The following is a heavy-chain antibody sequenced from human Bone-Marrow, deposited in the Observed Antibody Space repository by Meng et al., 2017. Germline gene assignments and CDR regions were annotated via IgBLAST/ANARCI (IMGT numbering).Heavy chain of an antibody. CDR3: VSSSGWYGYFDY. J-gene: IGHJ4*02. Sequence: GGSLRLSCAASGFTFDDYAMHWVRQAPGKGLEWVSGISWNSGSIGYADSVKGRFTISRDNAKNSLYLQMNSLRAEDMALYYCVSSSGWYGYFDYWGQGTLVTVSS. CDR1: GFTFDDYA. V-gene: IGHV3-9*03. D-gene: IGHD6-19*01. CDR2: ISWNSGSI.